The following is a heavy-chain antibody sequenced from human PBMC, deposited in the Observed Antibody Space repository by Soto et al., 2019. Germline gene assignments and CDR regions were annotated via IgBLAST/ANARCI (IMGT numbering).Heavy chain of an antibody. Sequence: ASFKVSCNASGYTFTSCCISWVRQAPVQGLDWMWCISAYNCDTNYTQKLQGRVTMTTYTSTSTAYMELRSLRSADTAVYYCARFLDSGSYYVSLNFDYWGQGTLVTVSS. CDR1: GYTFTSCC. CDR2: ISAYNCDT. D-gene: IGHD1-26*01. V-gene: IGHV1-18*04. CDR3: ARFLDSGSYYVSLNFDY. J-gene: IGHJ4*02.